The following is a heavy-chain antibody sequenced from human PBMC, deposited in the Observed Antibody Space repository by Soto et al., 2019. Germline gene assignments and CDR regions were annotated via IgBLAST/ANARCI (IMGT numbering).Heavy chain of an antibody. D-gene: IGHD5-12*01. V-gene: IGHV4-59*01. J-gene: IGHJ6*02. CDR2: IYYSGST. Sequence: PSVTLSLTCTVSGGSISSYYWSWIRQPPGKGLEWIGYIYYSGSTNYNPSLKSRVTITVDTSKNQFSLKLSSVTAADTVVYYCARDARRGYSGYDWDYYYYYGMDVWGQGTTVTVSS. CDR3: ARDARRGYSGYDWDYYYYYGMDV. CDR1: GGSISSYY.